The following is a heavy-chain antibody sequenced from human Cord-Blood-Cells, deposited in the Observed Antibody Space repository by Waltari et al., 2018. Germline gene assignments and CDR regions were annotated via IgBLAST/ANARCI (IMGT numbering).Heavy chain of an antibody. CDR2: IRGSGGST. J-gene: IGHJ6*02. D-gene: IGHD2-15*01. Sequence: EVQLVESGGGLVQPGGSLRLSCAASGFTFSSYAMSWVRQAPGKGREWVSSIRGSGGSTYSADSVKGRFTISRDNSKNTLYLQMNSLRAEDTAVYYCAKDTDIVVVVAAIPVGGMDVWGQGTTVTVSS. CDR3: AKDTDIVVVVAAIPVGGMDV. V-gene: IGHV3-23*04. CDR1: GFTFSSYA.